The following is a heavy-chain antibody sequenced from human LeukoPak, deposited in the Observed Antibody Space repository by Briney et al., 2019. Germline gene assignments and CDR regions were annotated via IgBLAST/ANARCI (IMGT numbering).Heavy chain of an antibody. V-gene: IGHV1-8*01. CDR2: MNPNSGNT. CDR1: GYTFTSYD. J-gene: IGHJ5*02. D-gene: IGHD3-10*01. CDR3: ARRKPTSGAQYWFDP. Sequence: ASVKVPCKASGYTFTSYDINWVRQATGQGLEWMGWMNPNSGNTGYAQEFQGRVTMTRDTSISTAYMELSSLTSEDTAVYYCARRKPTSGAQYWFDPWGQGTLVTVSS.